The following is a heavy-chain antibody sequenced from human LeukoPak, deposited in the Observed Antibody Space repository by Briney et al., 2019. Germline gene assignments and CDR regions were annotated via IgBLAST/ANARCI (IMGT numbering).Heavy chain of an antibody. Sequence: GGSLRLSCAASGFIFSSYAMTWVRQAPGKGLEWVSTISGSGGRTPYADSVKGRFTISRDNSKNTLYLQMNSLRAGDTAVYFCARGRGESIAATGEDWGQGTLVTVSS. CDR2: ISGSGGRT. D-gene: IGHD6-13*01. J-gene: IGHJ4*02. CDR1: GFIFSSYA. CDR3: ARGRGESIAATGED. V-gene: IGHV3-23*01.